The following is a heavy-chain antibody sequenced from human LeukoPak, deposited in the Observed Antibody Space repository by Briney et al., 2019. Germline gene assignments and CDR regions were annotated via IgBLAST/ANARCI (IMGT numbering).Heavy chain of an antibody. CDR1: GCTFTSYY. CDR3: ARVVKVAATRALGAFDI. CDR2: INPSGGST. V-gene: IGHV1-46*01. J-gene: IGHJ3*02. D-gene: IGHD2-15*01. Sequence: ASVKVSCKASGCTFTSYYMHWVRQAPGQGLEWMGIINPSGGSTSYAQKFQGRVTMTRDTSTSTVYMELSSLRSEDTAVYYCARVVKVAATRALGAFDIWGQGTMVTVSS.